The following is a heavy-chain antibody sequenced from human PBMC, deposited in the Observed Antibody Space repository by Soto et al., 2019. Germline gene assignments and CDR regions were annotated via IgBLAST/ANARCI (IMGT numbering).Heavy chain of an antibody. D-gene: IGHD5-12*01. CDR3: ARTDGYNFGFAAFDI. CDR1: GYSLTSYW. J-gene: IGHJ3*02. Sequence: PGESLKISCKGSGYSLTSYWIGWVRQMPGKGLEWMGIIYPGDSDTRYSPSFQGQVTISADKSISTAYLQWSSLKASDTAMYYCARTDGYNFGFAAFDIWGQGTMVPVSS. V-gene: IGHV5-51*01. CDR2: IYPGDSDT.